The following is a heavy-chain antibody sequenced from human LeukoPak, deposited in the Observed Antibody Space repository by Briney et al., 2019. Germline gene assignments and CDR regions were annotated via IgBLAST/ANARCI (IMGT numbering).Heavy chain of an antibody. V-gene: IGHV3-23*01. CDR1: GFTFSSYA. CDR2: ISGSGGST. CDR3: AKQQKAAAGEFDY. D-gene: IGHD6-13*01. Sequence: GGSLRLSCAASGFTFSSYAMSWVRQAPGKGLEWVSAISGSGGSTYYADSVKGRFTISRDNSKNTLYLQMKSLRAEDTAEYYCAKQQKAAAGEFDYWGQGTLVTVSS. J-gene: IGHJ4*02.